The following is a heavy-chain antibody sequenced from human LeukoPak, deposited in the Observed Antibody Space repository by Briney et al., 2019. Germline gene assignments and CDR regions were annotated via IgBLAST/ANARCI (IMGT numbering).Heavy chain of an antibody. CDR3: AKVPGKWELVDY. J-gene: IGHJ4*02. V-gene: IGHV3-30*02. D-gene: IGHD1-26*01. Sequence: GGSLRLSCAASGFTFRSYGMHWVRQAPGKGLEWVAFIRFDGSNQYYADSVKGRFTISRDNSKSTLYLQMNSLRTEDTAVYYCAKVPGKWELVDYWGQGTLVTVSS. CDR2: IRFDGSNQ. CDR1: GFTFRSYG.